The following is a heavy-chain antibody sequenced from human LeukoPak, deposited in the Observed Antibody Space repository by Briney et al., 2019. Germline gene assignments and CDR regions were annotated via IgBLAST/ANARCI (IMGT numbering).Heavy chain of an antibody. J-gene: IGHJ5*02. D-gene: IGHD1-26*01. CDR1: VGSMSSYY. CDR3: ATRRQLGGLEA. CDR2: IYTSGST. V-gene: IGHV4-59*07. Sequence: SDTLSLTCTVPVGSMSSYYWSWIRQPPGKTLEWIGYIYTSGSTNYNPSLKSRVTMSLDTSKSQFSLKLNSVTAADTAVYYCATRRQLGGLEAWGQGALVTVSS.